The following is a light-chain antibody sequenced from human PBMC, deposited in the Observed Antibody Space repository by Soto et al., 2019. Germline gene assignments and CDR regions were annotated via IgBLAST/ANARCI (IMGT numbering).Light chain of an antibody. CDR1: QGISSY. V-gene: IGKV1-9*01. CDR3: QQLNSYLIT. CDR2: AAS. Sequence: DIQLTQSPSYLSASAGDRVTITCRASQGISSYLAWYQQKPGKAPKLLIYAASTLQSGVPSRFSGSGSGTEFTLTISSLQPEDFATYYCQQLNSYLITFGQGTRLEIK. J-gene: IGKJ5*01.